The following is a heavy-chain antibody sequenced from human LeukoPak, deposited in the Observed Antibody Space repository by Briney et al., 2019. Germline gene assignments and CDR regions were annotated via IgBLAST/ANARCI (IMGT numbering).Heavy chain of an antibody. CDR1: GFTFTSYS. J-gene: IGHJ4*02. V-gene: IGHV3-48*01. CDR3: ARDGPQERRDFDY. CDR2: ISSSSIPI. Sequence: GGSLRLSCAASGFTFTSYSMNWVRQAPGKGLEWVSYISSSSIPIYYADSVKGRFTISRDNAKNSLYLQMNSLRAEDTAVYYCARDGPQERRDFDYWGQGTLVTVSS. D-gene: IGHD1-1*01.